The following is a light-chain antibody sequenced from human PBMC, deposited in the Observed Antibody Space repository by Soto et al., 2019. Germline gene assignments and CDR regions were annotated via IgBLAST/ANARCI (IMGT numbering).Light chain of an antibody. CDR2: KVS. J-gene: IGKJ1*01. CDR1: QGLVSSDGNTY. Sequence: DVAMTQSPLSLPVTLGQPASISCRSSQGLVSSDGNTYLNWFQQRPGQSPRRLIYKVSNRDPGVPDRFSGSGSGTDFTLTIRRVEAEDVAVYYCMQGTHWPPTFGQGTKVEIK. CDR3: MQGTHWPPT. V-gene: IGKV2-30*01.